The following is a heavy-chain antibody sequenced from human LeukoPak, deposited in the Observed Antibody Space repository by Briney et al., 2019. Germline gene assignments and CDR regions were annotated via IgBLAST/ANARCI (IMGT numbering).Heavy chain of an antibody. V-gene: IGHV1-8*01. D-gene: IGHD6-19*01. Sequence: ASVKVSCKASGYTFTSYDINWVRQATGQGLEWMGWMNPNSGNTGYAQKFQGRVTMTRNTSISTAYMELSSLRSEDTAVYYCARAEESRVSGGLKKGYSIGWQSLGYWGQGTLVTVSS. CDR2: MNPNSGNT. J-gene: IGHJ4*02. CDR1: GYTFTSYD. CDR3: ARAEESRVSGGLKKGYSIGWQSLGY.